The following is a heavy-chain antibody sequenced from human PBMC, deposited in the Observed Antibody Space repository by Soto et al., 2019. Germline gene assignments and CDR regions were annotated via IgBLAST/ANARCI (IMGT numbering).Heavy chain of an antibody. CDR3: AREPRYCRGGSCSITGDAYDI. J-gene: IGHJ3*02. D-gene: IGHD2-15*01. V-gene: IGHV3-66*01. CDR1: GFIVSDTY. Sequence: EVQLVESGGGLVQPGGSLRLSCKASGFIVSDTYVNWVRQAPGKGRGWVSVISNRGDTHYADSVRGRFSLSRDISDNTLHLQMNNLRVEDTAVYYCAREPRYCRGGSCSITGDAYDIWGQGTMVTVSS. CDR2: ISNRGDT.